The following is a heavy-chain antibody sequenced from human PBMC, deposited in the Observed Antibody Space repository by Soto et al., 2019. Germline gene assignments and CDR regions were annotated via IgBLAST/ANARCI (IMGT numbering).Heavy chain of an antibody. Sequence: NPSETLSLTCAVSSYSISSGYYWGWIRQPPGKGLEWIGSIYHSGSTYYNPSLKSRVTISVDTSKNQFSLKLSSVTAADTAVYYCARDQGITMIVVVITPECWFDPWGQGTLVTVSS. V-gene: IGHV4-38-2*02. CDR3: ARDQGITMIVVVITPECWFDP. D-gene: IGHD3-22*01. CDR2: IYHSGST. CDR1: SYSISSGYY. J-gene: IGHJ5*02.